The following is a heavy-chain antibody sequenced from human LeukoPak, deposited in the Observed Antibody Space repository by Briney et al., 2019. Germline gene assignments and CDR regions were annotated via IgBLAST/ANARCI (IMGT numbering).Heavy chain of an antibody. V-gene: IGHV3-7*01. J-gene: IGHJ1*01. CDR2: INKDGSEK. D-gene: IGHD2-15*01. Sequence: PGGSLRLSCAASGFTFSNYWMAWIRHAPGRGLEWVANINKDGSEKYYVDSVRGRFTISRDNAKNSLYLQMNSLGAEDTAVYYCVRKLVVGVAEYFQYWGQGTLVTVSS. CDR3: VRKLVVGVAEYFQY. CDR1: GFTFSNYW.